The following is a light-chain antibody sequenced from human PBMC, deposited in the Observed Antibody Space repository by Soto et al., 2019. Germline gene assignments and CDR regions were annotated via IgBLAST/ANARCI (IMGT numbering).Light chain of an antibody. CDR1: SSDVGSYNL. J-gene: IGLJ3*02. V-gene: IGLV2-23*02. CDR3: CSYAGSSTGV. CDR2: EVT. Sequence: QSALTQPASVSGSPGQSITISCTGTSSDVGSYNLVSWYQQHPGKAPKLMIYEVTKRPSGVSNRFSGSKSGNTASLTISGLQAEDEAYYYFCSYAGSSTGVFGGGTKLTVL.